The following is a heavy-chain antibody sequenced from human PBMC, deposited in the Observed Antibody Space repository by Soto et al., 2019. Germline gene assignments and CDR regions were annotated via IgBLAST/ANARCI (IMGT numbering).Heavy chain of an antibody. J-gene: IGHJ6*02. CDR2: IWYDGNNK. CDR1: GFPFSSFG. V-gene: IGHV3-33*01. CDR3: ATNTAAYYYAIDV. Sequence: QVQLVESGGGVVQPGRSLRLSCAASGFPFSSFGMHWVRQAPGKGLEWVAIIWYDGNNKYYADSVKGRFSISRDNSKNTLYLQMNGLRAEDTAVYYWATNTAAYYYAIDVWGQGTTVTVSS. D-gene: IGHD6-13*01.